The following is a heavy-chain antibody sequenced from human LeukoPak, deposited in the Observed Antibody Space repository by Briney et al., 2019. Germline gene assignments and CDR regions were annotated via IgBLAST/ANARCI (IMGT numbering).Heavy chain of an antibody. D-gene: IGHD1-26*01. J-gene: IGHJ4*02. CDR3: ARDGIVGSPLFKFDY. V-gene: IGHV3-30-3*01. Sequence: GGSLRLSCAPSGFTFNNYAIHWVRQAPGKGLEWVAIISFDGGNKYYADSVKGRFTISRDNSKNTLYLQMNSLRAEDTAVYYCARDGIVGSPLFKFDYWGQGTLVTVSS. CDR2: ISFDGGNK. CDR1: GFTFNNYA.